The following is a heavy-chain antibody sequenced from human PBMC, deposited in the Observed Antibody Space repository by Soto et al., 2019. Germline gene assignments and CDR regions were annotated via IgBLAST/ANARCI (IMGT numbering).Heavy chain of an antibody. CDR1: GFTFSSYA. CDR2: ISGSVGST. J-gene: IGHJ1*01. CDR3: EKQKGRVLRFLEWFPEYFQH. Sequence: GGSLRLSCAASGFTFSSYAMSWVRQAPGKGLEWVSAISGSVGSTYYADSVKGRFTITRDNSKNTLYLQMNSMRAEDEAVYYYEKQKGRVLRFLEWFPEYFQHWGQGTLVTVSS. V-gene: IGHV3-23*01. D-gene: IGHD3-3*01.